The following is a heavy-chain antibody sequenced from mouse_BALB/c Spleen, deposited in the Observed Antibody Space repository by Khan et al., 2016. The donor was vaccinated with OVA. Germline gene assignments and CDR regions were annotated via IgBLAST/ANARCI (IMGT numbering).Heavy chain of an antibody. D-gene: IGHD1-1*01. Sequence: EVQLQESGPGLVKPSQSLSLTCTVTGYSITSDYAWNWIRQFPGNKLEWMGFISYSGKTKYNPSLKSRFSITRDTSKNQFFLQLNSVTTEDTATYYCARVYGGDFDYWGQGTSLTVSS. CDR1: GYSITSDYA. CDR2: ISYSGKT. V-gene: IGHV3-2*02. CDR3: ARVYGGDFDY. J-gene: IGHJ2*02.